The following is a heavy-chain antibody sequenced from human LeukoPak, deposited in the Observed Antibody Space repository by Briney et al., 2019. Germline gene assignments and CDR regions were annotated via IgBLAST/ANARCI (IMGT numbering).Heavy chain of an antibody. CDR3: ARGSRYYYDSSGYTTLQVWYFDL. CDR2: IYYSGST. V-gene: IGHV4-30-4*01. CDR1: GGSISSGDYY. D-gene: IGHD3-22*01. J-gene: IGHJ2*01. Sequence: SQTLSLTCTVSGGSISSGDYYWSWIRQPPGKGLEWIGYIYYSGSTYYNPSLKSRVTISVDTSKNQFSLKLSSVTAADTAVYYCARGSRYYYDSSGYTTLQVWYFDLWGRGTLVTVSS.